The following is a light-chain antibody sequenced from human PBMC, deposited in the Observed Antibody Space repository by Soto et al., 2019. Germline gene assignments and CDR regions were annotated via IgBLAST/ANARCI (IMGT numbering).Light chain of an antibody. CDR3: QQFNSYPPT. V-gene: IGKV1-39*01. CDR2: AAS. Sequence: DIQMTQSPSSLSASVGDRVTITCRASQSISSYLNWYQQKPGKAPKLLIYAASSLQSGVPSRFSGSGSGTEFTLTITSLQPEDFATYYCQQFNSYPPTFGGGTKV. J-gene: IGKJ4*01. CDR1: QSISSY.